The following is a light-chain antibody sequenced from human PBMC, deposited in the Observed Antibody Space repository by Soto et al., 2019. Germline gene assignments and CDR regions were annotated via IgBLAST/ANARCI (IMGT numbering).Light chain of an antibody. CDR3: QQYNSYSPYT. CDR2: DAS. Sequence: DLQMTQSPSTLSASVGDRVTITCRASQSISSWLAWYQHKPGKAPKLLIYDASSLESGVPSRFSGSGSGTEFTLTISSLQPDDFATYYCQQYNSYSPYTFGQGTKLEIK. J-gene: IGKJ2*01. CDR1: QSISSW. V-gene: IGKV1-5*01.